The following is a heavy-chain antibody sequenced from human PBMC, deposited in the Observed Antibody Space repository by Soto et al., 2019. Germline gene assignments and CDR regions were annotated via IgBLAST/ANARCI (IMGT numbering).Heavy chain of an antibody. CDR3: TRDLVRYCSGGSCHYFDY. Sequence: QVQLVESGGGVVHPGRSLRLSCAASGFTFSSHGMHWVRQAPGKGLEWVAGISYDGSNKNYGDSVKGRFTISRDNSKHTLYLQMDSLRAEDTALYYCTRDLVRYCSGGSCHYFDYWGQGTLVTVSS. V-gene: IGHV3-30*03. CDR1: GFTFSSHG. D-gene: IGHD2-15*01. J-gene: IGHJ4*02. CDR2: ISYDGSNK.